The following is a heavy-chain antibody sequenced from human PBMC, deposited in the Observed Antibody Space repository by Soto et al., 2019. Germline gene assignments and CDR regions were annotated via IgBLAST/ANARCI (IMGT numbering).Heavy chain of an antibody. CDR3: SLAGYASNHKAVTELIAGHF. CDR2: ISSSGSII. V-gene: IGHV3-11*01. Sequence: QVKLVVSGGGLVKPGGPLRISCAASGVTFSDYYISWIRQAPGKGLEWVSYISSSGSIIYYADSVKGRVTISRDNDKNSLYLKTNSIRAAATAVDDCSLAGYASNHKAVTELIAGHFGGQGTLVPVSS. J-gene: IGHJ4*02. D-gene: IGHD3-16*01. CDR1: GVTFSDYY.